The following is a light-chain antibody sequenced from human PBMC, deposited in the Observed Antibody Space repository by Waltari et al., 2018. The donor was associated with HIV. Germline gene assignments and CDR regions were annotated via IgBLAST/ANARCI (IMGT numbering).Light chain of an antibody. V-gene: IGLV1-44*01. CDR2: ANS. J-gene: IGLJ3*02. CDR1: NSNIEYDT. CDR3: ATWDDNLRGLL. Sequence: VLAQPPPASGTPGHRVAISCSGSNSNIEYDTLDWYQQFPGAAPRLLIYANSQRPSAVPDRFSASKSGTSASLAITGLQTEDEAHYYCATWDDNLRGLLFGGGTKVTVL.